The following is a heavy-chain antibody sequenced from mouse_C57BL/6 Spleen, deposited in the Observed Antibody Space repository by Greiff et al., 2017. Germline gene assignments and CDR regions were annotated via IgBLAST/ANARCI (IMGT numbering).Heavy chain of an antibody. CDR3: AITTVVATADY. CDR2: IDPSDSET. J-gene: IGHJ2*01. D-gene: IGHD1-1*01. V-gene: IGHV1-52*01. CDR1: GYTFTSYW. Sequence: QVQLKQPGAELVRPGSSVKLSCKASGYTFTSYWMHWVKQRPIQGLEWIGNIDPSDSETHYNQKFKDKATLTVDKSSSTAYMQLSSLTSEDSAVYYCAITTVVATADYWGQGTTLTVSS.